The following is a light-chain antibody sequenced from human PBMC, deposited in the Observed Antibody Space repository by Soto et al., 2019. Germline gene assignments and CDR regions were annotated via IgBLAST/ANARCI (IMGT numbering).Light chain of an antibody. Sequence: IQMTQSPSTLSASVGDRVTITCRAGQYIGRYLNWYQQKTGQAPKLLIYAASSLHSGVPSRLSGSGYGTDFTITISSMKNEDFETYSCQQTYRNTLTFGGGTKVDIK. CDR2: AAS. CDR1: QYIGRY. J-gene: IGKJ4*01. CDR3: QQTYRNTLT. V-gene: IGKV1-39*01.